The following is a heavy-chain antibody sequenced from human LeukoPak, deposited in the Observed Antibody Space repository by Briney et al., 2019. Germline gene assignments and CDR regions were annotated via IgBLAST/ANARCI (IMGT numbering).Heavy chain of an antibody. V-gene: IGHV4-4*07. J-gene: IGHJ3*02. CDR1: GYSISSGYY. Sequence: SETLSLTCAVSGYSISSGYYWSWIRQPAGKGLEWIGRIYTSGSTNYNPSLKSRVTMSVDTSKNQFSLKLSSVTAADTAVYYCARSHYYDTSGHLVAFDIWGHGTMVPVSS. D-gene: IGHD3-22*01. CDR2: IYTSGST. CDR3: ARSHYYDTSGHLVAFDI.